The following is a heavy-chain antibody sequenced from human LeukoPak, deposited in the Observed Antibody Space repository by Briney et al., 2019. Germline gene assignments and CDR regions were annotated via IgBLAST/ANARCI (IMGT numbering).Heavy chain of an antibody. V-gene: IGHV4-39*07. Sequence: PSQTLSLTCTVSGGSISSGSDYWGWSRQPPGKGLGRNGKYYYGGSTYYNPSLKSRVTISVDTSKIQFSLRLSSVTAADTAMYYCARAYCGGGSCYHSRGWFDPWGQGTLVTVSS. D-gene: IGHD2-15*01. CDR1: GGSISSGSDY. J-gene: IGHJ5*02. CDR2: YYYGGST. CDR3: ARAYCGGGSCYHSRGWFDP.